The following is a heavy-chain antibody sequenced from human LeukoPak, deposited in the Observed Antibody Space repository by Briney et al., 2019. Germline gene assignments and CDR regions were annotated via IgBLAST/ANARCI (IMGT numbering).Heavy chain of an antibody. CDR3: AKDRPPGGSQLMDY. V-gene: IGHV3-23*01. CDR2: ISDSGGDL. J-gene: IGHJ4*02. D-gene: IGHD1-26*01. CDR1: GFTFSNYA. Sequence: GGSLRLSCAASGFTFSNYAMSWVRQAPGKGLEWGSVISDSGGDLYYADSVKGRFTISRDNTKNTVFLQMNSLRAEDTAVYYCAKDRPPGGSQLMDYWGPGTLVTVSS.